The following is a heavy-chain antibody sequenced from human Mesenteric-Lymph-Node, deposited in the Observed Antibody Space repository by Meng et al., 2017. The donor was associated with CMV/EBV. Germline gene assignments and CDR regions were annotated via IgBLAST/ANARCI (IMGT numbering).Heavy chain of an antibody. Sequence: GESLKISCAASGFTFSSSAMHWVRQAPGKGPEWVAVIAYDGSNKYYADSVQGRFSISRDNSRTTLYLQMNSLRPGDTAMYHCTRDDWGELPSRHWGQGTLVTVSS. CDR2: IAYDGSNK. CDR1: GFTFSSSA. CDR3: TRDDWGELPSRH. V-gene: IGHV3-30-3*01. J-gene: IGHJ4*02. D-gene: IGHD1-26*01.